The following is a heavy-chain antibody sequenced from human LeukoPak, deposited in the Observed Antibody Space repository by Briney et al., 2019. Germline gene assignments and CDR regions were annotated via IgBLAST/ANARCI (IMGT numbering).Heavy chain of an antibody. V-gene: IGHV3-48*03. Sequence: GGSLRLYRAASGFDFGAYEMNWVRQAPGKGLEWVAYFAGSDTTKYYADSVRGRFTISRDNAKKSLYLQMNSLRAEDTALYYCTTLGYHLELWGEEPLVTVSS. CDR3: TTLGYHLEL. D-gene: IGHD3-22*01. J-gene: IGHJ4*02. CDR2: FAGSDTTK. CDR1: GFDFGAYE.